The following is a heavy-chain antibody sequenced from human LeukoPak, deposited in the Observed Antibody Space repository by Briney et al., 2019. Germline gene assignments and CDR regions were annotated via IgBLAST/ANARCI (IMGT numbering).Heavy chain of an antibody. CDR1: GGTFSSYA. CDR2: IIPIFGTA. J-gene: IGHJ6*03. D-gene: IGHD2-2*01. CDR3: ARSSVPAANSLTTSSEYYYYYMDV. V-gene: IGHV1-69*05. Sequence: GASVKVSCKASGGTFSSYAISWVRQAPGQGLEWMGGIIPIFGTANYAQKFQGRVTITTDESTSTAYMELSSLRSEDTAVYYCARSSVPAANSLTTSSEYYYYYMDVWGKGTTVTVSS.